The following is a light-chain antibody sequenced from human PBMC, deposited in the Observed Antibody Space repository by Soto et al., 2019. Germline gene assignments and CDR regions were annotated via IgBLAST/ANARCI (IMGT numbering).Light chain of an antibody. J-gene: IGKJ5*01. CDR2: GAS. V-gene: IGKV3-20*01. CDR1: QSVSSTS. CDR3: QHYVTSSIT. Sequence: EVVLTQSPGTLSLSPVERVTILCLASQSVSSTSLAWYQQKPGQTPRLLIYGASSRATGTPDRISGGGSGTHFTLTISRLEPEDFAVYYCQHYVTSSITFGQGTRLEI.